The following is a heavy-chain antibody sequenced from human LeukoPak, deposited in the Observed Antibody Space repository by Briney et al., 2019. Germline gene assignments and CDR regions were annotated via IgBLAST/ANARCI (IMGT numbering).Heavy chain of an antibody. J-gene: IGHJ4*02. CDR1: GFTFSNYA. D-gene: IGHD5-18*01. CDR3: TKGTIWLPFDY. Sequence: LPGGSLRLSCAASGFTFSNYAMSWARQALGKGLEWVSAISGSGGSTYYADSVKGRFTISRDNSKNTLYLQMNSLRAEDTAVYYCTKGTIWLPFDYWGQGTLVTVSS. CDR2: ISGSGGST. V-gene: IGHV3-23*01.